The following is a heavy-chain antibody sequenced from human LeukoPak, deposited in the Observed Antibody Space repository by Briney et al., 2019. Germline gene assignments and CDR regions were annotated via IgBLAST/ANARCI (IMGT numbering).Heavy chain of an antibody. D-gene: IGHD6-19*01. CDR3: ARRGALAGTSDH. J-gene: IGHJ4*02. CDR1: GGSFSGYY. V-gene: IGHV4-34*01. CDR2: INHSGST. Sequence: SETLSLTCAVYGGSFSGYYWSWIRQPPGKGLEWIGEINHSGSTNYNPSLKSRVTISVDTSKNQFSLKLSSVTAADTAVYYCARRGALAGTSDHWGQGTLVTVSS.